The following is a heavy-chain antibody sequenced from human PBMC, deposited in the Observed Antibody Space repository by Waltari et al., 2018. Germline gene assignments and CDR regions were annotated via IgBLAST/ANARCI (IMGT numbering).Heavy chain of an antibody. Sequence: QVQLQESGPGLVKPSETLSLTCTVAGGSISSYYWSWIRQPPGKGLGWIGYIYYSGSTNDNPSLRSRATRSVDTSKNQFSLKLSSVTAADTAVYYCARFDSDYYDSSGSSSFDYWGQGTLVTVSS. V-gene: IGHV4-59*01. D-gene: IGHD3-22*01. J-gene: IGHJ4*02. CDR3: ARFDSDYYDSSGSSSFDY. CDR2: IYYSGST. CDR1: GGSISSYY.